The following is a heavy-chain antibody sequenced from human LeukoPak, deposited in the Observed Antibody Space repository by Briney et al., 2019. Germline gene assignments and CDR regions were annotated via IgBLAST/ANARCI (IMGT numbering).Heavy chain of an antibody. D-gene: IGHD4-23*01. V-gene: IGHV5-51*01. CDR3: ARRKRGGGASVGPFDY. CDR1: GYSFTSYW. CDR2: IYPGDSDT. Sequence: GESLKISCKGSGYSFTSYWIGWVRQMPGKGLEWMGIIYPGDSDTRYSPSFQGQVTISADKSISTAYLQWSSLKASDTAMYYCARRKRGGGASVGPFDYWGQGTLVTVSS. J-gene: IGHJ4*02.